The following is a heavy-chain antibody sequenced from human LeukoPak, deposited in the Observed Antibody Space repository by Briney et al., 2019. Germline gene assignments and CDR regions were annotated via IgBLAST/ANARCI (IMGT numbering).Heavy chain of an antibody. CDR3: ARDGYSGPFDY. V-gene: IGHV4-39*07. CDR2: IYYSGST. Sequence: PSETLSLTCTVSGGSISSSGYYWGWIRQPPGKGLEWIGSIYYSGSTYYNPSLKSRVTISVDTSKNQFSLKLSSVTAADTAVYYCARDGYSGPFDYWGQGTLVTVSS. J-gene: IGHJ4*02. CDR1: GGSISSSGYY. D-gene: IGHD5-12*01.